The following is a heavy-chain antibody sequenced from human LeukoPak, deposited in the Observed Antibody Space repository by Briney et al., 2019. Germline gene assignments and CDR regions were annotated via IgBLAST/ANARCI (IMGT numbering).Heavy chain of an antibody. J-gene: IGHJ4*02. Sequence: GASVKVSCKASGYTFTSYGISWVRQAPGQGLEWMGWISAYNGNTNYAQKLQGRVTMTTDTSTRTAYMELRSLRSDDTAVYYCARDGGFDPDYYFDYWGQGTLVTVSS. CDR2: ISAYNGNT. V-gene: IGHV1-18*04. CDR3: ARDGGFDPDYYFDY. CDR1: GYTFTSYG. D-gene: IGHD3-16*01.